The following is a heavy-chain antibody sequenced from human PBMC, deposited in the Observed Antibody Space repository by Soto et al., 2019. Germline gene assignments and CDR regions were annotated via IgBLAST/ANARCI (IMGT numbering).Heavy chain of an antibody. J-gene: IGHJ6*02. Sequence: QVQLVESGGGVVQPGRSLRLSCAASGFTFSSYAMHWVRQAPGKGLEWVAVISYDGSNKYYADSVKGRFTISRDNSKNTLYLQMNSLRAEDTAVYYCARADMTMIVVVTQPGYGMDVWGQGTTVTVSS. CDR1: GFTFSSYA. V-gene: IGHV3-30-3*01. CDR2: ISYDGSNK. D-gene: IGHD3-22*01. CDR3: ARADMTMIVVVTQPGYGMDV.